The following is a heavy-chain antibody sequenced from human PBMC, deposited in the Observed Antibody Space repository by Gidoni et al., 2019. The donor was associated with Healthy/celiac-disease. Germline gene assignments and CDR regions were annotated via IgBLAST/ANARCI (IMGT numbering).Heavy chain of an antibody. V-gene: IGHV4-59*08. D-gene: IGHD3-16*01. Sequence: QVQLQASGPGLAKPSEPLSLTCTVSGGSISRSYWSWIRQHPGKGLEWSGYIYYSGSTNYNPSLKSRVTISVDTSKNQFSLKLSSVTAADTAVYYGARHRYVWGSPYDAFDIWGQGTMVTVSS. J-gene: IGHJ3*02. CDR3: ARHRYVWGSPYDAFDI. CDR1: GGSISRSY. CDR2: IYYSGST.